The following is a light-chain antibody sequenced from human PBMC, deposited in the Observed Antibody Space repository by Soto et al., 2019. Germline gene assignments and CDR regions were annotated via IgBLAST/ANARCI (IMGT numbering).Light chain of an antibody. V-gene: IGKV1-8*01. CDR3: QQYYSYPYT. Sequence: AIRMTQSPSSFSASTGDRVTITCRASQGISSYLAWYQQKPGKAPKLLIYAASTLQSGVPSRFSGSGSRTDLTLTISCLQSEEFATYYCQQYYSYPYTFGKGTKLDIK. J-gene: IGKJ2*01. CDR2: AAS. CDR1: QGISSY.